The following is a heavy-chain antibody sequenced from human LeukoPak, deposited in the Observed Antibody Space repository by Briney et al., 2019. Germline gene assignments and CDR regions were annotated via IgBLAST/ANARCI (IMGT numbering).Heavy chain of an antibody. V-gene: IGHV4-34*01. Sequence: SETLSLTCAVYGGSFSGYYWSWIRQPPGKGLDGIGEINHSGSTNYNPSLKSRVTISVDTSKNQFSLKLSSVTAADTAVYYCARGRVLWFGELYYFDYWGQGTLVTVSS. D-gene: IGHD3-10*01. CDR1: GGSFSGYY. CDR2: INHSGST. CDR3: ARGRVLWFGELYYFDY. J-gene: IGHJ4*02.